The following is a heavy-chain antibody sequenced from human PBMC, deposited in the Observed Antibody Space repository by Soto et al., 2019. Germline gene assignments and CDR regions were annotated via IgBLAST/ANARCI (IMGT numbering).Heavy chain of an antibody. J-gene: IGHJ6*02. CDR3: ARPIGDPLTGTTAYYYYGMDV. CDR2: IDPSDSYT. CDR1: GYSFTSYW. Sequence: GESLKISCKGSGYSFTSYWISWVRQMPGKGLEWMGRIDPSDSYTNYSPSFQGHVTISADKSISTAYLQWSSLKASDTAMYYCARPIGDPLTGTTAYYYYGMDVWGQGTTLTVSS. D-gene: IGHD1-7*01. V-gene: IGHV5-10-1*01.